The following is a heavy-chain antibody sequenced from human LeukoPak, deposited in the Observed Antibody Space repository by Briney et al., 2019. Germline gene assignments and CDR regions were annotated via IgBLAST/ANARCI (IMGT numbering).Heavy chain of an antibody. V-gene: IGHV3-7*01. Sequence: QAGGSLRLSCAASGSTFSSYWMSWVRQAPGKGLEWVATIKQDGSYKYYVDSVKGRFTISRDNAKNSLYLQMNSLRAEDTAVYYCARDGEQWLVRSTWFDYWGQGTLVTVSS. D-gene: IGHD6-19*01. CDR1: GSTFSSYW. CDR3: ARDGEQWLVRSTWFDY. CDR2: IKQDGSYK. J-gene: IGHJ4*02.